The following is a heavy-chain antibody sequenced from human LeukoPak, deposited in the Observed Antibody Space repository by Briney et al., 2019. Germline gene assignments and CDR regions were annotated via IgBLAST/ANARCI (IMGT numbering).Heavy chain of an antibody. CDR1: RFTFSTYT. J-gene: IGHJ3*02. Sequence: GGSLRLSCSASRFTFSTYTIHWVRQAPGKGLEYVSAISSNGGSTYYADSVKGRFTISRDNSKNILCLQMSSLRAEDTAVYYCVVSYLYAFDIWGQGTMVTVSS. V-gene: IGHV3-64D*09. CDR2: ISSNGGST. CDR3: VVSYLYAFDI. D-gene: IGHD5-18*01.